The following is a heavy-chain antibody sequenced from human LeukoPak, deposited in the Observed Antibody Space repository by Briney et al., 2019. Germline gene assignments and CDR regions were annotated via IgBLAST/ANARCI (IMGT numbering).Heavy chain of an antibody. J-gene: IGHJ4*02. Sequence: GGSLRLSCTASGFTFGDYAMTWVRQAPGKGLEWVGFIAGETYGGTAEYAASVKGRFTISRDDSKSIAYLQMNSLKTEDTAVYYCTRDQTPYYWGQGTLVTVSS. CDR1: GFTFGDYA. CDR3: TRDQTPYY. V-gene: IGHV3-49*04. CDR2: IAGETYGGTA.